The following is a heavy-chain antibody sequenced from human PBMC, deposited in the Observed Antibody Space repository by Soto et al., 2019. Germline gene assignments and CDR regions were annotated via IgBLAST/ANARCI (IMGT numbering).Heavy chain of an antibody. CDR2: IYYSGST. J-gene: IGHJ4*02. V-gene: IGHV4-31*03. Sequence: QVQLQESGPGLVKPSQTLSLTCTVSGGSISSGGYYWSWIRQHPGKGLEWIGYIYYSGSTYYNPSLTSRVTISVDPSKNQCSLKLSSVTAADTAVYYCARGHSGYEDGTFDYWGQGTLVTVSS. CDR1: GGSISSGGYY. CDR3: ARGHSGYEDGTFDY. D-gene: IGHD5-12*01.